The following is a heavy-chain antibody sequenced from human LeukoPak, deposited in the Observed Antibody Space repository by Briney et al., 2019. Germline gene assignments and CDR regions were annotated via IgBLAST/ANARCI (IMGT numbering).Heavy chain of an antibody. CDR1: GFTFSSYS. CDR3: ARGRFYLDNSGYSSFYY. Sequence: GGSLRLSCAASGFTFSSYSMNWVRQAPGKGLEWVSSISSSSSYIYYADSVKGRFTISRDNAKNSLYLQMNSLRAEDTAVYYCARGRFYLDNSGYSSFYYWGQGSLVTVSS. V-gene: IGHV3-21*01. J-gene: IGHJ4*02. CDR2: ISSSSSYI. D-gene: IGHD3-22*01.